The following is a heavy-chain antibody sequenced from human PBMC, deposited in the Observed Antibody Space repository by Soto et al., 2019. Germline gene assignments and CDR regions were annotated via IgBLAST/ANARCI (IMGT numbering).Heavy chain of an antibody. CDR2: ISANGQGI. Sequence: EVQLLESGGGLVQPGGSLRLSCAASGFTFSTYALSWVRQAPGKGLEWVSAISANGQGIYYADSVRGRFTISRDNSKNTIFLHMDSLRAEDTAVYSCAKDRNYPRVQFHYWGQGTLVTVSS. D-gene: IGHD1-7*01. CDR1: GFTFSTYA. V-gene: IGHV3-23*01. J-gene: IGHJ4*02. CDR3: AKDRNYPRVQFHY.